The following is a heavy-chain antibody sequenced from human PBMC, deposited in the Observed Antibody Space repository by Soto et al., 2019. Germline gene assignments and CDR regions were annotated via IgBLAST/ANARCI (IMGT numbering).Heavy chain of an antibody. D-gene: IGHD6-13*01. CDR3: VRRHVSATGIDWFDP. V-gene: IGHV1-3*01. CDR2: INAANGDT. J-gene: IGHJ5*02. Sequence: ASVKVSCKASGYTFTSYGIHWVRQAPGQRLEWMGWINAANGDTKYSPKFQGRVTITRDTSASTAYMELSSLRSEDTAVYYCVRRHVSATGIDWFDPWGQETLVTVS. CDR1: GYTFTSYG.